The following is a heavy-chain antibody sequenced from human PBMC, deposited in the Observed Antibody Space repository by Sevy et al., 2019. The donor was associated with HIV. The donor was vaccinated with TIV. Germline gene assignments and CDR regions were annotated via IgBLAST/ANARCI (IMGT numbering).Heavy chain of an antibody. Sequence: ASVKVSCKASGGTFSSYAISWVRQAPGQGLEWMGGIIPIFGTANYAQKFQGRVTITADESTITAYMELSSLGSEDTAVYYCARTMVEQQLAGALGYWGQGTLVTVSS. D-gene: IGHD6-13*01. CDR1: GGTFSSYA. J-gene: IGHJ4*02. V-gene: IGHV1-69*13. CDR3: ARTMVEQQLAGALGY. CDR2: IIPIFGTA.